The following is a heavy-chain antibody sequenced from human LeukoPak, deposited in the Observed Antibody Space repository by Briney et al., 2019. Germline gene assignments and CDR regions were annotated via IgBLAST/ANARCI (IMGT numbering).Heavy chain of an antibody. CDR1: GYTFTGYY. D-gene: IGHD3-3*01. CDR3: ARDRVTIFGVVTTFFDY. Sequence: ASVKVSCKASGYTFTGYYMHWVRQAPGQGLEWMGWINPNSGGTNYAQKFQGRVTTTRDTSISTAYMELSRLRSDDTAVYYCARDRVTIFGVVTTFFDYWGQGTLVTVSS. CDR2: INPNSGGT. V-gene: IGHV1-2*02. J-gene: IGHJ4*02.